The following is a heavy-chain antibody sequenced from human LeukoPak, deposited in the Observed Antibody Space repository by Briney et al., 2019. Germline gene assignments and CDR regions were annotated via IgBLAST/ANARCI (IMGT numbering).Heavy chain of an antibody. V-gene: IGHV1-18*04. CDR2: VSAYNGNT. J-gene: IGHJ4*02. CDR1: GYTFTGYY. Sequence: ASVKVSCKASGYTFTGYYMHWVRQAPGQGLEWMGWVSAYNGNTNYAQKLQGRVTMTTDTSTSTAYMELRSLRSDDTAVYYCARDPLAARHGEFDYWGQGTLVTVSS. D-gene: IGHD6-6*01. CDR3: ARDPLAARHGEFDY.